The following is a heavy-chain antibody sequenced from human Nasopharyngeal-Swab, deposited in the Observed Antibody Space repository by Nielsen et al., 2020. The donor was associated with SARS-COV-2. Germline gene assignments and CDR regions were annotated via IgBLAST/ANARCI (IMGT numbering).Heavy chain of an antibody. CDR2: IIWNSGSI. V-gene: IGHV3-9*01. Sequence: SLKISCAASGFTFDDYAMHWVRQAPGKGLEWVSGIIWNSGSIGYADSVKGRFTISRDNAKNSLYLQMNSLRAEDTALYYCATVAGTTSNLYYYGMDVWGQGTTVTVSS. D-gene: IGHD1-7*01. J-gene: IGHJ6*02. CDR1: GFTFDDYA. CDR3: ATVAGTTSNLYYYGMDV.